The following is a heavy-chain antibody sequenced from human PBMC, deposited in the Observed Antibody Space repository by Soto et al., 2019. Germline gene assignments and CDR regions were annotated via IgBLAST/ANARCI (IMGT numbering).Heavy chain of an antibody. CDR2: ISGSGGST. CDR1: GFTFSSYA. CDR3: AKMLSTYYYDSSGYYRHY. J-gene: IGHJ4*01. V-gene: IGHV3-23*01. D-gene: IGHD3-22*01. Sequence: PGGSLRLSCAASGFTFSSYAMSWVRQAPGKGLEWVSAISGSGGSTYYADSVKGRFTISRDNSKNTLYLQMNSLRAEDTAVYYCAKMLSTYYYDSSGYYRHYWGHLTLVTVSS.